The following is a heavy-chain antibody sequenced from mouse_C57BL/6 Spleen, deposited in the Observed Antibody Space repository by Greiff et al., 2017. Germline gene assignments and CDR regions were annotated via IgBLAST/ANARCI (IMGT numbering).Heavy chain of an antibody. J-gene: IGHJ4*01. CDR3: ARCSNYGAMDY. CDR2: IYPGDGDT. CDR1: GYAFSSSW. V-gene: IGHV1-82*01. D-gene: IGHD2-5*01. Sequence: VQLQQSGPELVKPGASVKISCKASGYAFSSSWMNWVKQRPGKGLEWIGRIYPGDGDTNYNGKFKGKATLTADKSSSTAYMQLSSLTSEDSAVYFCARCSNYGAMDYWGQGTSVTVSS.